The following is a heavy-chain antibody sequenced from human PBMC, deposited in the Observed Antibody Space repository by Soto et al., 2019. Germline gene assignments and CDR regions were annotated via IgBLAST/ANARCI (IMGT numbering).Heavy chain of an antibody. D-gene: IGHD3-22*01. CDR3: ARDSGYYYWDDY. CDR1: GYTFASCG. V-gene: IGHV1-18*01. CDR2: ISAHNGNT. J-gene: IGHJ4*02. Sequence: ASVKVSCKASGYTFASCGISWVRQAPGQGLEWMGWISAHNGNTNYAQKLQGRVTMTTDTSTSTAYMELRSLRSDDTAVYYCARDSGYYYWDDYWGQGTLVTVSS.